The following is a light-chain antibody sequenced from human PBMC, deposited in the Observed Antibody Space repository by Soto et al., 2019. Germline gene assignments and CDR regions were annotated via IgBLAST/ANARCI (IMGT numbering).Light chain of an antibody. V-gene: IGKV1-39*01. J-gene: IGKJ2*01. CDR2: IAS. CDR1: QSISNY. CDR3: QQSYSTPYT. Sequence: DIHMTQSPSSLSASVGDRVTITCRASQSISNYLNWYQQKPGKAPNLLIYIASNLHSGVPSRFSSSGSGTDFTLTISSLQPEDFATYYCQQSYSTPYTFGQGTKLDI.